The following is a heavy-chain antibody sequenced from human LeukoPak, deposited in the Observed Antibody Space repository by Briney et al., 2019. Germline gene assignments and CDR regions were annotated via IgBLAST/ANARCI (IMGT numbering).Heavy chain of an antibody. J-gene: IGHJ4*02. CDR1: GFTVSSNY. V-gene: IGHV3-53*01. Sequence: PGGSLRLSCAASGFTVSSNYMSWVRQAPGKGLEWVSVIYSGGSTYYADSVKGRFTISRDNSKNTLYLQMNSLRAEDTAVCYCARDKDSSGYFYYWGQGTLVTVSS. CDR3: ARDKDSSGYFYY. CDR2: IYSGGST. D-gene: IGHD3-22*01.